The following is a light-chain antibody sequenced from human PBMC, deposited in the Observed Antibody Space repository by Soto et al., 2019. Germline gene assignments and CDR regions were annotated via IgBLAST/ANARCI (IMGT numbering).Light chain of an antibody. V-gene: IGLV1-40*01. CDR2: GNI. CDR3: QSYDTSVV. CDR1: RSNIGANYA. Sequence: QLVLTQPPSVSGAPGQRVTISCTGSRSNIGANYAVHWYQQLPGSAPKILIYGNINRPSGVPDRFSGSKSGTSASLVITGLQAEDEADYYCQSYDTSVVFGGGTKVTVL. J-gene: IGLJ2*01.